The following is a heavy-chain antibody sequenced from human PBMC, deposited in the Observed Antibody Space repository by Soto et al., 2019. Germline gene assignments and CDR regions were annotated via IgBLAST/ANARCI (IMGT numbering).Heavy chain of an antibody. CDR1: GFAFSSYA. CDR2: ISYDGSNK. CDR3: AKNYDSSGSRGDY. V-gene: IGHV3-30*18. D-gene: IGHD3-22*01. Sequence: VQLLESGGGLVQPGGSLRLSCAASGFAFSSYAMSWVRQAPGKGLEWVAVISYDGSNKYYAHSVKGRFTISRDNSKNTLYLQMNSLRAEDTAVYYCAKNYDSSGSRGDYWGQGTLVTVSS. J-gene: IGHJ4*02.